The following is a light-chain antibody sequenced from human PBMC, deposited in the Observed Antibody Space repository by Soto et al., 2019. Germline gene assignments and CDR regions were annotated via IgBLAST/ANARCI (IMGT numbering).Light chain of an antibody. J-gene: IGLJ3*02. CDR1: SSDVGRYNY. CDR2: EVR. CDR3: TSYAGSSTWV. Sequence: QSALTQPAAVSGPPGQSITISCTGTSSDVGRYNYVSWYQQHSGKAPKLVIYEVRNRPSGISNRFSASKSGNTASLTISGLQAEDEADYYCTSYAGSSTWVFGGGTKLTVL. V-gene: IGLV2-14*01.